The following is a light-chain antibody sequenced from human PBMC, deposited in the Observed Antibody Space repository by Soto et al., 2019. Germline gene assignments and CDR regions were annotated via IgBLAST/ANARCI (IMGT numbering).Light chain of an antibody. CDR3: QQYSNWPLT. Sequence: EIVMTQSPAALSVPPGERATLSCRASQSVSSALAWYQQKPGQAPRLLVYDVSSRAAGIPARFSASGSETEFTLTISSLQSEDFAVYYCQQYSNWPLTFGGGTKVEIK. CDR1: QSVSSA. J-gene: IGKJ4*01. CDR2: DVS. V-gene: IGKV3-15*01.